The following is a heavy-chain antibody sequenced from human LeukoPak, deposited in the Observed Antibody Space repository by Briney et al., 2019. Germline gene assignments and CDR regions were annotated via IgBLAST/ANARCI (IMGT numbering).Heavy chain of an antibody. D-gene: IGHD2-2*01. J-gene: IGHJ3*02. Sequence: SETLSLTCAVYGGSFSGYYWRWIRQPPGKGLEWIGEINHSGSTNYNPSLKSRVTISVDQSKNQFSLKLSSVTAADTAVYYCARAQNCSNTSCYPPDAFDIWGQGTMVTVSS. CDR3: ARAQNCSNTSCYPPDAFDI. CDR2: INHSGST. CDR1: GGSFSGYY. V-gene: IGHV4-34*01.